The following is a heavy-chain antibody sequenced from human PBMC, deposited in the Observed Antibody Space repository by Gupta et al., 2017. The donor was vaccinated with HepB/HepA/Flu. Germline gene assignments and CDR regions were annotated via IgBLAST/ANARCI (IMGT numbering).Heavy chain of an antibody. Sequence: QVQLQQWGAGLLKPSETLSLTCAVYGGSFSGYYWSWIRQPPGKGLEWIGEINHSGSTNYNPSLKSRVTISVDTSKNQFSLKLSSVTAADTAVYYCARATIHDLWRRRLNWFDPWGQGTLVTVSS. CDR2: INHSGST. D-gene: IGHD3-3*01. CDR3: ARATIHDLWRRRLNWFDP. CDR1: GGSFSGYY. J-gene: IGHJ5*02. V-gene: IGHV4-34*01.